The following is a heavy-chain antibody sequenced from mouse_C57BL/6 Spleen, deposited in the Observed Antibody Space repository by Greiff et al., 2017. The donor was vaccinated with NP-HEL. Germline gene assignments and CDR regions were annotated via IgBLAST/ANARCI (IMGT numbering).Heavy chain of an antibody. D-gene: IGHD1-1*01. CDR1: GFTFSSYA. CDR2: ISDGGSYT. Sequence: EVKLVESGGGLVKPGGSLKLSCAASGFTFSSYAMSWVRQTPEKRLEWVATISDGGSYTYYPDNVKGRFTISRDNAKNNLYLQMSHLKSEDTAMYYCARDYYGSSYVPPWFAYWGQGTLVTVSA. CDR3: ARDYYGSSYVPPWFAY. J-gene: IGHJ3*01. V-gene: IGHV5-4*03.